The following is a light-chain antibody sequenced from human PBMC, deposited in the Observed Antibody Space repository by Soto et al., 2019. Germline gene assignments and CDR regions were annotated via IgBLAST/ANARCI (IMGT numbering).Light chain of an antibody. V-gene: IGKV1-6*01. CDR1: QDIRSD. CDR2: GAS. CDR3: LQDYNYPLI. J-gene: IGKJ1*01. Sequence: AIQMTQSPSSLSASVGDRVTITCRASQDIRSDLGWYQHKPGKAPNLLIYGASNLQSGVPSRFSGSGSGTDFTLTISSLQPEDFATYYCLQDYNYPLIFGQGTKVEIK.